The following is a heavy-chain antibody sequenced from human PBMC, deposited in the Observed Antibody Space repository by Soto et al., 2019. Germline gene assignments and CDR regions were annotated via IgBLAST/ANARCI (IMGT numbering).Heavy chain of an antibody. CDR2: IYRSGST. J-gene: IGHJ4*02. Sequence: SETLSLTCAVSGGSISSGGYSWSWIRRPPGKGLEWIGYIYRSGSTYYNPSLKSRVTISVDRSKNQFSLKLSSVTAADTAVYYCVRARAVAGTFDYWGQGTLVTVSS. CDR1: GGSISSGGYS. V-gene: IGHV4-30-2*01. CDR3: VRARAVAGTFDY. D-gene: IGHD6-19*01.